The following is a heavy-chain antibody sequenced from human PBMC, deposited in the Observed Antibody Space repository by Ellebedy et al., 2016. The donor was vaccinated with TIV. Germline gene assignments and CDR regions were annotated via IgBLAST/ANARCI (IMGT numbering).Heavy chain of an antibody. CDR1: AGSIGSYY. V-gene: IGHV4-59*01. J-gene: IGHJ4*02. Sequence: SETLSLXCTVSAGSIGSYYWTWIRQSPGKGLEWIGNIFYSGSANYNPSLKSRVTFSIDTSRKQFSLNLRSVIAADTAIYYCARMDTLSWSFYFDLWGQGRLVTGSS. D-gene: IGHD5-18*01. CDR2: IFYSGSA. CDR3: ARMDTLSWSFYFDL.